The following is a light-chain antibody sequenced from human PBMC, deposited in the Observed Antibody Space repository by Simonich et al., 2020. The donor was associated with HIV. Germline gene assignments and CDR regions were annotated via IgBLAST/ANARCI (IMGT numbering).Light chain of an antibody. CDR1: SSDVGGYNY. J-gene: IGLJ2*01. CDR3: NSFTSTITVMV. Sequence: QSALTQPASVSGSPGQSITISCTGTSSDVGGYNYVSWYQQHPGKAPKLMIYDVNKWPSVVSNRFSGSKSGNTASLTISGLQAEDEADYYCNSFTSTITVMVFGGGTKLTVL. CDR2: DVN. V-gene: IGLV2-14*01.